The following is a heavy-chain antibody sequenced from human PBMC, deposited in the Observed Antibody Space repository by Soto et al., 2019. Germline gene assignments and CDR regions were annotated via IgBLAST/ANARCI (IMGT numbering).Heavy chain of an antibody. Sequence: QVQLVQSGAEVRQPASSVKVSCKTSGGTFSSYAISWVRQAPGQGLEWMGGIAPIVDASTYALKFQGRVTITADESTSTVYMELSSLRSDDTVVYYCVRVVAIPGYPDNWGQGTLVTVSS. J-gene: IGHJ4*02. D-gene: IGHD5-12*01. CDR3: VRVVAIPGYPDN. CDR2: IAPIVDAS. CDR1: GGTFSSYA. V-gene: IGHV1-69*12.